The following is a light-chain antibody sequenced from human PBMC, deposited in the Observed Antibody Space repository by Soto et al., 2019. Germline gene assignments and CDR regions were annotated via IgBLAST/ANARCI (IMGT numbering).Light chain of an antibody. V-gene: IGLV2-8*01. CDR1: RSDVGACNY. CDR2: EVS. J-gene: IGLJ2*01. CDR3: SSCAGRNKLV. Sequence: QSALTQPPSASGSPGQSVTISCTATRSDVGACNYVSWFQQHPGKAPKLMIYEVSKRPSGVPDRFSGSKSGSTASLIVAWLQAEDEADYYFSSCAGRNKLVVGGGTKLAV.